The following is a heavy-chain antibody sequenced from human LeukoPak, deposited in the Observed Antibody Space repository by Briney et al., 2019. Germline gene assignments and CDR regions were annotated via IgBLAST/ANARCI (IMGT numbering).Heavy chain of an antibody. CDR3: ARGRDRSKAGDR. D-gene: IGHD5-24*01. J-gene: IGHJ5*02. Sequence: SQTLSLTCAVYGASCVDSYCSCIRQPPGKGLEWVGETHSSATFYCSSSLASRVSISLYTSKNQFSLRLTSVTDSDTAFYYCARGRDRSKAGDRWAQGSLVTVSS. V-gene: IGHV4-34*01. CDR1: GASCVDSY. CDR2: THSSATF.